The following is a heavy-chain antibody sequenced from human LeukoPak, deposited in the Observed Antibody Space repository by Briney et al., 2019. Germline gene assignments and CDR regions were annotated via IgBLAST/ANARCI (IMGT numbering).Heavy chain of an antibody. CDR1: GFTISDYD. J-gene: IGHJ4*02. V-gene: IGHV3-13*01. CDR3: ARAVAGTFFDY. CDR2: IGIAGDT. Sequence: GGSLRLPCAASGFTISDYDMHWVRRATGKSLEWVSVIGIAGDTYYVGSVKDRFTISREDAKNSLYLQMNSLRAGDTAVYYCARAVAGTFFDYWGRGTLVTVSS. D-gene: IGHD6-19*01.